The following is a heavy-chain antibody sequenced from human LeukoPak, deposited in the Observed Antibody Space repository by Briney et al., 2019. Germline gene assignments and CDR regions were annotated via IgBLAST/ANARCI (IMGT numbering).Heavy chain of an antibody. CDR3: ARWGTWIQLWSTDY. J-gene: IGHJ4*02. Sequence: KPSETLSLTCAVYGGSFSGFYWSWIRPPPGKGLEWIGEINHSGSTNYNPSLKSRVTISVDTSKNQFSLKLSSVTAAKTAVYYCARWGTWIQLWSTDYWGQGTLVTVSS. D-gene: IGHD5-18*01. CDR1: GGSFSGFY. CDR2: INHSGST. V-gene: IGHV4-34*01.